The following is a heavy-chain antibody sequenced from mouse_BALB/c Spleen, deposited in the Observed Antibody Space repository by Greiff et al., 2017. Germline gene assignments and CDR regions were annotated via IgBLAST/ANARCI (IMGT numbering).Heavy chain of an antibody. V-gene: IGHV5-6-5*01. CDR2: ISSGGST. CDR1: GFTFSSYA. Sequence: EVQLVESGGGLVKPGGSLKLSCAASGFTFSSYAMSWVRQTPEKRLEWVASISSGGSTYYPDSVKGRFTISRDNARNILYLQMSSLRSEDTAMYYCATYGSTYYYAMDYWGQGTSVTVSS. CDR3: ATYGSTYYYAMDY. J-gene: IGHJ4*01. D-gene: IGHD1-1*01.